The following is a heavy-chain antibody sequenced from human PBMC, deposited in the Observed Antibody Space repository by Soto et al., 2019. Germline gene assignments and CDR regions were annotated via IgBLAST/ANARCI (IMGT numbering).Heavy chain of an antibody. CDR1: GYSITYNY. Sequence: QAQLVQSAAEVKKPGASVKVSCKASGYSITYNYMHWVRQAPGKGLEWMGTIDPTGGNRNYAQKIQVRLHLTRDTSTSTVYLELSSLTSDDTAVYYCARDQSXXDLVWWFDPWGQGTLVTVSS. CDR2: IDPTGGNR. D-gene: IGHD3-16*01. CDR3: ARDQSXXDLVWWFDP. J-gene: IGHJ5*02. V-gene: IGHV1-46*01.